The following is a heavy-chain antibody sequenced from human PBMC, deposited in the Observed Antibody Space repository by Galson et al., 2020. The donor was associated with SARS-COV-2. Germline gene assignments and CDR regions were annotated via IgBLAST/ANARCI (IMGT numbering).Heavy chain of an antibody. Sequence: GPLRLFFPASLIPSGSFPMTGVRQPPVTGREWVSTISSSGLRTYYADSVRGRFTISRDDSKNTLYLQMNSLRAEDTAIYYCATGSGDLQYWGQGALVSV. J-gene: IGHJ4*02. D-gene: IGHD4-17*01. V-gene: IGHV3-23*01. CDR2: ISSSGLRT. CDR3: ATGSGDLQY. CDR1: LIPSGSFP.